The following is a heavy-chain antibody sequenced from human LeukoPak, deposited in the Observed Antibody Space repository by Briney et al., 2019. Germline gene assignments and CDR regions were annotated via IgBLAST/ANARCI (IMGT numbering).Heavy chain of an antibody. CDR3: ARDRETYSNNWFDP. Sequence: GGSLRPSCAASGFTFSSYWMSWVRQAPGKGLEWVANIKQDGSEKYYVDSVKGRFTISRDNAKNSLYLQMNSLRAEDTAVYYCARDRETYSNNWFDPWGQGTLVTVSS. CDR2: IKQDGSEK. J-gene: IGHJ5*02. CDR1: GFTFSSYW. V-gene: IGHV3-7*01. D-gene: IGHD2-15*01.